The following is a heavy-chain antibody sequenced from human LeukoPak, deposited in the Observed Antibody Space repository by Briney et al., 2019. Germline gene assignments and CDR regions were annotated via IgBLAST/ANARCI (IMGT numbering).Heavy chain of an antibody. D-gene: IGHD6-13*01. CDR2: TYYRSKWYD. CDR3: ARDPSSSWFRDYAFDI. Sequence: SQTLSLTCAISGDSVSSNSAAWNWIRQSPSRGLEWLGRTYYRSKWYDDYAVSAKSRITINSDTSKNQFSLHLNSVTPEDTAVYYCARDPSSSWFRDYAFDIWGQGTMVTVSS. V-gene: IGHV6-1*01. J-gene: IGHJ3*02. CDR1: GDSVSSNSAA.